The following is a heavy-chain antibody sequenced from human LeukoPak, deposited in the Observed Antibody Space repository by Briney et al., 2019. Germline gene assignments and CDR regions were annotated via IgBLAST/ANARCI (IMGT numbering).Heavy chain of an antibody. D-gene: IGHD2-15*01. CDR1: GGAISSNY. Sequence: PSETLSLTCAVSGGAISSNYRSWIRQPPGKGLEWIGYIHTSGSTNYIPSLKSRVTISVDTSKNQFSLKLSSVTAADTAVYYCARLVYSLDGSGYNWFDPWGQGTLVTVSS. J-gene: IGHJ5*02. CDR3: ARLVYSLDGSGYNWFDP. V-gene: IGHV4-4*09. CDR2: IHTSGST.